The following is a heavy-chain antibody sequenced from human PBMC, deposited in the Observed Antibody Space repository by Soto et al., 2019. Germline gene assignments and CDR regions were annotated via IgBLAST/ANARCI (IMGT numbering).Heavy chain of an antibody. J-gene: IGHJ4*02. CDR3: ARGRKPGYSSGRPFDY. CDR1: GGSFSGYY. D-gene: IGHD6-19*01. V-gene: IGHV4-34*01. CDR2: INHSGST. Sequence: SETLSLTCAVYGGSFSGYYWSWIRQPPGKGLEWIGEINHSGSTNYNPSLKSRVTISVDTSKNQFSLKLSSVTAADTAVYYCARGRKPGYSSGRPFDYWGQGTLVTVSS.